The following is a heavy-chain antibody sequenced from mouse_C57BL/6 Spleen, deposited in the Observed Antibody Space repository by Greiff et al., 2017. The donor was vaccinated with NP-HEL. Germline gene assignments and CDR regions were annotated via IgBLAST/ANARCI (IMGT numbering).Heavy chain of an antibody. CDR3: ARFTTVVATDY. J-gene: IGHJ2*01. V-gene: IGHV1-50*01. CDR1: GYTFTSYW. Sequence: QVQLKQPGAELVKPGASVKLSCKASGYTFTSYWMQWVKQRPGQGLEWIGEIDPSDSYTNYNQKFKGKATLTVDTSSSTAYMQLSSLTSEDSAVYYCARFTTVVATDYWGQGTTRTVSS. CDR2: IDPSDSYT. D-gene: IGHD1-1*01.